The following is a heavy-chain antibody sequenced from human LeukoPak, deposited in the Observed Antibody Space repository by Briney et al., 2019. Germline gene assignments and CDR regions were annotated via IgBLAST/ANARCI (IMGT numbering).Heavy chain of an antibody. CDR3: AKEGQLWSWLLFDY. CDR1: GFTFSSYS. Sequence: PGGSLRLSXAASGFTFSSYSMSWVRQAPGKGLGWVSAISGSGGSTYYADSVKGRFTISRGNSKNTLYLQMNSLRAEDTAVYYCAKEGQLWSWLLFDYWGQGTLVTVSS. D-gene: IGHD5-18*01. V-gene: IGHV3-23*01. J-gene: IGHJ4*02. CDR2: ISGSGGST.